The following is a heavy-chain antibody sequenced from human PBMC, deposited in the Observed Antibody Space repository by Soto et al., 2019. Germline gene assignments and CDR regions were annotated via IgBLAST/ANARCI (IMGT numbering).Heavy chain of an antibody. CDR2: IKQDGSEK. V-gene: IGHV3-7*01. J-gene: IGHJ6*03. CDR3: ARREEGRPYYDFWSGYFWIYMDV. CDR1: GFTFSSYW. D-gene: IGHD3-3*01. Sequence: PGGSLRLSCAASGFTFSSYWMSWVRQAPGKGLEWVANIKQDGSEKYYVDSVKGRFTISRDNAKNSLYLQMNSLRAEDTAVYYCARREEGRPYYDFWSGYFWIYMDVWGKGTTVTVSS.